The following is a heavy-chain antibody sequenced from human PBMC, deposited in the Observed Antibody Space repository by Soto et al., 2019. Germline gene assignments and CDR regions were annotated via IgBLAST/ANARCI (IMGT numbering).Heavy chain of an antibody. D-gene: IGHD6-13*01. J-gene: IGHJ4*02. V-gene: IGHV1-69*02. CDR1: GGTFSSYT. CDR2: IIPILGIA. CDR3: ALGLIAAAGTENFDY. Sequence: QVQLVQSGAEVKKPGSSVKVSCKASGGTFSSYTISWVRQAPGQGLEWMGRIIPILGIANYAQKFQGRVTIXXDXSXXTAYMELSSLRSEDTAVYYCALGLIAAAGTENFDYWGQGTLVTVSS.